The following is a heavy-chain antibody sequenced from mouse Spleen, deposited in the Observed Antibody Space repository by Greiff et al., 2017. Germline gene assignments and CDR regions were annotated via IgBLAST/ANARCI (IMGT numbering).Heavy chain of an antibody. V-gene: IGHV3-6*01. J-gene: IGHJ2*01. Sequence: EVQLVESGPGLVKPSQSLSLTCSVTGYSITSGYYWNWIRQFPGNKLEWMGYISYDGSNNYNPSLKNRISITRDTSKNQFFLKLNSVTTEDTATYYCARGGEAFDYWGQGTTLTVSS. CDR1: GYSITSGYY. CDR2: ISYDGSN. CDR3: ARGGEAFDY.